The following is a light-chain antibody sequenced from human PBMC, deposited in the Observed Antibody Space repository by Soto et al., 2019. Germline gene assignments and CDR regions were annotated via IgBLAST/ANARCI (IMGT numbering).Light chain of an antibody. CDR2: WAS. CDR1: QSVLYSSNNKNY. V-gene: IGKV4-1*01. Sequence: DIVMTQSPDSLAVSLGERATINCKSSQSVLYSSNNKNYLAWYQQKPGQPPKALIYWASTRESGVPDRFSGSGSGTDFTLTTTSLQSEDFGVYYCHQHNNWWTFGQGTKVDIK. J-gene: IGKJ1*01. CDR3: HQHNNWWT.